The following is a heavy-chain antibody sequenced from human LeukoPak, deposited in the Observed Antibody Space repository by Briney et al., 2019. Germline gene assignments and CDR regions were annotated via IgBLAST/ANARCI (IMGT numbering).Heavy chain of an antibody. CDR2: IRYDGSNK. V-gene: IGHV3-30*02. CDR3: AREAYSYGAFDI. J-gene: IGHJ3*02. Sequence: GGSLRLSCAASGFTFSSYGMHWVRQAPGKGLEWVAFIRYDGSNKYYADSVKGRFTISRDNSKNTLYLQMNSLRAEDTAVYYCAREAYSYGAFDIWGQGTMVTVSS. D-gene: IGHD5-18*01. CDR1: GFTFSSYG.